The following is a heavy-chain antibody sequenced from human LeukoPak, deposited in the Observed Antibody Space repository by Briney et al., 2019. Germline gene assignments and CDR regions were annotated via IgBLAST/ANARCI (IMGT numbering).Heavy chain of an antibody. J-gene: IGHJ4*02. D-gene: IGHD6-13*01. CDR2: ISYDGSNK. CDR1: GFTFSSYA. Sequence: GGSLRLSCAASGFTFSSYAMRWVRQAPGKGREWVAVISYDGSNKYYADSVKGRFTISRDNSKNTLYLQMNSLRAEDTAVYYCAKEQGRAAVAEYWGQGTLVTVSS. V-gene: IGHV3-30-3*01. CDR3: AKEQGRAAVAEY.